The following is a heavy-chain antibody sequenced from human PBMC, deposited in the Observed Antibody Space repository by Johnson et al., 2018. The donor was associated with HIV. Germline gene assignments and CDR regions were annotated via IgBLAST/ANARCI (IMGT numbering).Heavy chain of an antibody. Sequence: VQLVESGGGLVQPGGSLRLSCAASGFTVSSNYMSWVRQAPGKGLEWVSVIYSGGSTYYADSVKGRFTISRDNSKNTLYLQMNSLRAEDTAGDYCARGLNCTNGVCYTVAGDIWGEGTMVTVSS. CDR2: IYSGGST. J-gene: IGHJ3*02. V-gene: IGHV3-66*01. CDR3: ARGLNCTNGVCYTVAGDI. CDR1: GFTVSSNY. D-gene: IGHD2-8*01.